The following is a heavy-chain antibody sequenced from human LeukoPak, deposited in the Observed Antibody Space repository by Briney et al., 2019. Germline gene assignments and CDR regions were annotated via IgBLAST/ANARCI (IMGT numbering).Heavy chain of an antibody. CDR3: AGPGYCSGGSCYTNDY. CDR1: GYTFTGYY. J-gene: IGHJ4*02. V-gene: IGHV1-2*06. D-gene: IGHD2-15*01. CDR2: INPNSGGT. Sequence: ASVKVSCKASGYTFTGYYMHWVRQAPGQGLEWMGRINPNSGGTNYAQKFQGRVTMTRDTSISTAYMELSRLRSDDTAVYYCAGPGYCSGGSCYTNDYWGQGTLVTVSS.